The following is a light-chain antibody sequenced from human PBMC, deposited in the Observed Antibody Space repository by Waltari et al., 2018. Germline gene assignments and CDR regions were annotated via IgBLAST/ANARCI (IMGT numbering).Light chain of an antibody. J-gene: IGLJ1*01. Sequence: QSVLTQPPSVSAAPGQKVTISCSGSSSNIGNKFVSWYQQVPGTAPKLLIYDNNRRPSEIPDRFSGSKAGTSATLSITGLQTGDEADYYCGTWDSSVPVVDFVFGTGTRVTVL. V-gene: IGLV1-51*01. CDR3: GTWDSSVPVVDFV. CDR1: SSNIGNKF. CDR2: DNN.